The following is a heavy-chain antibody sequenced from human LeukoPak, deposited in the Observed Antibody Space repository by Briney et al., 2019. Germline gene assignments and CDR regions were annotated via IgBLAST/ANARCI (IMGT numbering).Heavy chain of an antibody. J-gene: IGHJ4*02. V-gene: IGHV3-74*01. D-gene: IGHD3-22*01. CDR2: SNGDGSDT. Sequence: GGSLRLPCVASGFTLSDYWMHWVRQAPGKGLVWVSYSNGDGSDTTYADSVKGRFTISRDNAKNTLFLQMNRLRDEDTAVYYCVRQYSYDSSGYYPWDYWGQGTLVTVSS. CDR3: VRQYSYDSSGYYPWDY. CDR1: GFTLSDYW.